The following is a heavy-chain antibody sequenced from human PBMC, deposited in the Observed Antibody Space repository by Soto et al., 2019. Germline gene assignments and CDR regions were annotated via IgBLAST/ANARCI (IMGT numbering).Heavy chain of an antibody. Sequence: QVQLVQSGAEVKKPGSSVKVSCKASGGTFSSYAISWVRQAPGQGLEWMGGIIPIFGTANYAQKFQGSVTITADESTSTAYMELSSLRSEDTAVYYCASCQLVQMSRSRWTSGYGMDVWGQGTTVTVSS. V-gene: IGHV1-69*01. D-gene: IGHD6-13*01. CDR3: ASCQLVQMSRSRWTSGYGMDV. CDR2: IIPIFGTA. J-gene: IGHJ6*02. CDR1: GGTFSSYA.